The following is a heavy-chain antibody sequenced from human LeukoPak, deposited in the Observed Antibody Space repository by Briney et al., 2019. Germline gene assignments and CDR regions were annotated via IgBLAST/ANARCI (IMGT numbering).Heavy chain of an antibody. Sequence: SVKVSCKASGGTFSSYAISWVRQAPGQGLEWMGGIIPIFGTANYAQKFQGRVTITADESTSTAYMELSSLRSENTAVYYCARKGYCSSTSCHYYYYGMDVWGQGTTVTVSS. CDR3: ARKGYCSSTSCHYYYYGMDV. D-gene: IGHD2-2*01. CDR1: GGTFSSYA. J-gene: IGHJ6*02. V-gene: IGHV1-69*13. CDR2: IIPIFGTA.